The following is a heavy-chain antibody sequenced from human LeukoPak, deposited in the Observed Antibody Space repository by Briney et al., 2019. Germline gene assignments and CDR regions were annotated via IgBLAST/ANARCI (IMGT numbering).Heavy chain of an antibody. V-gene: IGHV3-23*01. J-gene: IGHJ3*02. CDR3: AKGMLNYGGAFDI. D-gene: IGHD1-7*01. CDR2: ISGSGGST. CDR1: GFTFSSYA. Sequence: GGSLRLSCAASGFTFSSYAMSWVRQAPGKGLEWVSGISGSGGSTYYADSVKGRFTISRDNSKNTLYLQMNSLRAEDTAVYYCAKGMLNYGGAFDIWGQGTMVTVSS.